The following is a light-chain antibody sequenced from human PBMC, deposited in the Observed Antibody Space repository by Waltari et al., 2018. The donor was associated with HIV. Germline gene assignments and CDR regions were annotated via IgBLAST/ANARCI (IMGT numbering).Light chain of an antibody. V-gene: IGLV2-14*01. CDR2: EVS. Sequence: QSALTQPASVSGSPGQSITISCTGTSSDVGGYNYVSWYQQHPGKAPKLMIYEVSNRPSGVSNRFSGSKSGNTASLTISGFQAEDEADYYCSSYTSSSTLEGVFGGGTKLTVL. J-gene: IGLJ2*01. CDR3: SSYTSSSTLEGV. CDR1: SSDVGGYNY.